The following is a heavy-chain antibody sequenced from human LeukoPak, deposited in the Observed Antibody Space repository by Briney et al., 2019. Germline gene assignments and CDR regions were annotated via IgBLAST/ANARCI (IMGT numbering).Heavy chain of an antibody. V-gene: IGHV3-21*01. D-gene: IGHD6-19*01. CDR3: ARDHSGAQVQNDY. CDR2: ISSSSSYI. Sequence: GGSLRLSCAASGFTFSSYSMNWVRQAPGKGLEWVSSISSSSSYIYYADSVKGRFTISRDNAKNLLYLQMNSLRAEDTAVYYCARDHSGAQVQNDYWGQGTLVTVSS. CDR1: GFTFSSYS. J-gene: IGHJ4*02.